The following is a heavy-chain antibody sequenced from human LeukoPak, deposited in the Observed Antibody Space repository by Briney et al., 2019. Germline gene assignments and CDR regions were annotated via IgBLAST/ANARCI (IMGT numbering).Heavy chain of an antibody. V-gene: IGHV5-51*01. J-gene: IGHJ4*02. Sequence: GESLKISCEASGYSFISYWIAWVRQMPGKGLEWMGIIYPSDSDTRYSPSFQGQVTISADKSISTAYLQWSSLKASDSAMYYCARHVGSYERGYFDYWGQGTLVTVSS. CDR3: ARHVGSYERGYFDY. CDR1: GYSFISYW. D-gene: IGHD3-10*01. CDR2: IYPSDSDT.